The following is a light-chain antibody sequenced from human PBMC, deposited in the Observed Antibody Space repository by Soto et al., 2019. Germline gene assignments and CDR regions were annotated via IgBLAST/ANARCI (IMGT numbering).Light chain of an antibody. J-gene: IGKJ2*01. CDR3: QQYNIWSLYT. V-gene: IGKV3-15*01. CDR1: QSVGSD. CDR2: GAA. Sequence: EIVMTQSPATLSVSPGDRATLSCRASQSVGSDLAWYQLKPGQAPRLLIYGAATRATGIPARFSGSGSRTEFSLTISSLQSEDFAVYYCQQYNIWSLYTFGQGTTLEIK.